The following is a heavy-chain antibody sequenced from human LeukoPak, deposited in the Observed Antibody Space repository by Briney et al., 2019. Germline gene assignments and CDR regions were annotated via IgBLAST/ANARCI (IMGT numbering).Heavy chain of an antibody. D-gene: IGHD1-26*01. Sequence: SETLSLTCTVSGGSISSSSYYRAWIRQPPGKGLEWIGSIYYSGNTYYNPSLKSRITLSVDTSKNQFSLKLSSVTAADSAVYYCARRNSGNYYGLFDPWGQGTLVTVSS. CDR3: ARRNSGNYYGLFDP. CDR1: GGSISSSSYY. V-gene: IGHV4-39*01. CDR2: IYYSGNT. J-gene: IGHJ5*02.